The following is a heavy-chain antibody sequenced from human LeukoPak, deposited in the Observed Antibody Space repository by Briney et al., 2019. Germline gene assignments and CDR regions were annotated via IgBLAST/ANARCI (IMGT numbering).Heavy chain of an antibody. CDR1: GFTFSSYW. CDR3: ARDRGRRDAFDI. CDR2: INSDGSST. V-gene: IGHV3-74*01. Sequence: PGGSLRLSCAASGFTFSSYWMQWVRQAPGKGLVWVSRINSDGSSTSYVDSVKGRFTISRDNAKNTLYLQMNSLRAEDTAVYYCARDRGRRDAFDIWGQGTMVTVSS. J-gene: IGHJ3*02.